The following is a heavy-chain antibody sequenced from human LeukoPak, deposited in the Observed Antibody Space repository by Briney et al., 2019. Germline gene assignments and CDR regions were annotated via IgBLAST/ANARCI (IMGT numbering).Heavy chain of an antibody. J-gene: IGHJ4*02. V-gene: IGHV3-23*01. CDR3: TTRRGGGIIYYLDY. Sequence: GGALRLSCAAAGFTFSRYAMSWVRQAPGKGLDWVSGISGSDDNTYYADSVKGRFTISRDTSKNTLYLQMNSLRAEDTALYYCTTRRGGGIIYYLDYWGQGTLVTVST. D-gene: IGHD3-10*01. CDR1: GFTFSRYA. CDR2: ISGSDDNT.